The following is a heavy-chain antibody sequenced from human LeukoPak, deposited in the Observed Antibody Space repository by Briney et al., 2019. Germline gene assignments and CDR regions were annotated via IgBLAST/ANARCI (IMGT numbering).Heavy chain of an antibody. CDR1: GGTFSSYT. D-gene: IGHD4-23*01. CDR2: IIPILGIA. J-gene: IGHJ3*02. CDR3: ARDLNGGTDAFDI. V-gene: IGHV1-69*04. Sequence: GASVKVSCKASGGTFSSYTISWVRQAPGQGLEWMGRIIPILGIANYAQKFQGRVTITADKSTSTAYMELSSLRSEDTAVYYCARDLNGGTDAFDIRGQGTMVTVSS.